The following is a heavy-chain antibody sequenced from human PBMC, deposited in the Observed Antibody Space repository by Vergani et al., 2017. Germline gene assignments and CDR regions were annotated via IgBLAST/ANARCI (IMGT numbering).Heavy chain of an antibody. J-gene: IGHJ4*02. CDR2: LSASDRRT. Sequence: EVQLLESGGDLVQPGGSLRLSCAASGFTFIMHAMSWVRQAPGKGLEWVSTLSASDRRTHYADSVRGRVTISRDNSKNTVYLQMDDLRAEDTAVYYCAKDLSVVEAADDFRGQGTLVTVSS. CDR3: AKDLSVVEAADDF. CDR1: GFTFIMHA. D-gene: IGHD6-13*01. V-gene: IGHV3-23*01.